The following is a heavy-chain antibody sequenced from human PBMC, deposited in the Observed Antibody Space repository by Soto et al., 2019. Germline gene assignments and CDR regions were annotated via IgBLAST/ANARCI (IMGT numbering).Heavy chain of an antibody. CDR2: INPNSGGT. CDR1: GYTFTGYY. Sequence: ASVKVSCKASGYTFTGYYMHWVRQAPGQGLEWMGWINPNSGGTNYAQKFQGWVTMTRDTSISTPKMELRRLRSDDTAVYFCARERGYSYGNSYLASGGKGTLVPVSP. D-gene: IGHD5-18*01. J-gene: IGHJ4*02. CDR3: ARERGYSYGNSYLAS. V-gene: IGHV1-2*04.